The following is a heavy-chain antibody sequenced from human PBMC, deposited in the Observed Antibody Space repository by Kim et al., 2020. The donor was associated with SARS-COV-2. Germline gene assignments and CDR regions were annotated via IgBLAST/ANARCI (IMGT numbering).Heavy chain of an antibody. V-gene: IGHV4-39*01. J-gene: IGHJ4*02. Sequence: SETLSLTCTVSGGSISSSSYYWGWIRQPPGKGLEWIGSIYYSGSTYYNPSLKSRVTISVDTSKNQFSLKLSSVTAADTAVYYCARHGRYCSSTSCYFDYWGQGTLVTVSS. D-gene: IGHD2-2*01. CDR1: GGSISSSSYY. CDR3: ARHGRYCSSTSCYFDY. CDR2: IYYSGST.